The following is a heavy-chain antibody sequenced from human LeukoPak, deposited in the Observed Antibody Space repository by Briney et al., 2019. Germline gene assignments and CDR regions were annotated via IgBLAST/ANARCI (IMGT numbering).Heavy chain of an antibody. D-gene: IGHD5/OR15-5a*01. CDR3: AKGSSSVWPYYFDY. CDR2: ITGSAGGT. V-gene: IGHV3-23*01. J-gene: IGHJ4*02. Sequence: GGSLRLSCAASGFTFSSYAMGWVRQAPGKGLEWVSAITGSAGGTYYADSVKGRSAISRDNSKNTQYLDMNSLRAEDTAVYYCAKGSSSVWPYYFDYWGQGALVTASS. CDR1: GFTFSSYA.